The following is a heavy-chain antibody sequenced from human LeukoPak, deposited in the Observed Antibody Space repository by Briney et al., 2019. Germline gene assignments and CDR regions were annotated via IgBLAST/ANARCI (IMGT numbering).Heavy chain of an antibody. CDR1: GFTFSNAW. D-gene: IGHD3-22*01. J-gene: IGHJ4*02. V-gene: IGHV3-15*07. CDR2: IKSKTDGGTT. CDR3: STTYYYDSSEGY. Sequence: GGSLRLSCAASGFTFSNAWMNWVRQAPGKGLEWVGRIKSKTDGGTTDYAAPVKGRFTISRDDSKNTLYLQMDSLKTEDTAVYYCSTTYYYDSSEGYWGQGTLVTVSS.